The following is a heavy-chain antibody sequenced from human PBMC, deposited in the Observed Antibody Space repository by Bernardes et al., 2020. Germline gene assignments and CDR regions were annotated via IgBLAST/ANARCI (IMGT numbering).Heavy chain of an antibody. Sequence: GSLRLSCAASGFTFDDYGMSWVRQAPGKGLEWVSGINWNGGSTGYADSVKGRFTISRDNAKNSLYLQMNSLRAEDTALYHCARGDCSGGSCYPFDYWGQGTLVTVSS. D-gene: IGHD2-15*01. CDR3: ARGDCSGGSCYPFDY. J-gene: IGHJ4*02. CDR1: GFTFDDYG. V-gene: IGHV3-20*01. CDR2: INWNGGST.